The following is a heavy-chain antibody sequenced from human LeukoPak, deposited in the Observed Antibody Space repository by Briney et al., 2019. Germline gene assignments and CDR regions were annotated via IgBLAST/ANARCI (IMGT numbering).Heavy chain of an antibody. Sequence: ASVKVSCKASRYTFTSYDINWVREAAGHGLECMVWMNPNTGRTGYAQKFQGRSTMTQDPSLNTDYMELTNLRSENTAIYYCARLSQTPDYYTLGGYYYLGYWGQGTPVTVSS. D-gene: IGHD3-10*01. CDR2: MNPNTGRT. CDR3: ARLSQTPDYYTLGGYYYLGY. CDR1: RYTFTSYD. V-gene: IGHV1-8*01. J-gene: IGHJ4*02.